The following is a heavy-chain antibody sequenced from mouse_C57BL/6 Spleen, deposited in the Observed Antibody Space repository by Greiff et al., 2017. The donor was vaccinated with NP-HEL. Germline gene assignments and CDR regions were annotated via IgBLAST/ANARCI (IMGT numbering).Heavy chain of an antibody. V-gene: IGHV2-5*01. CDR1: GFSLTSYG. J-gene: IGHJ4*01. CDR3: AKIYYYGSSYDAMDY. CDR2: IWSGGST. Sequence: VKLMESGPGLVQPSQSLSITCTVSGFSLTSYGVHWVRQSPGKGLEWLGVIWSGGSTDYNAAFMSRLSITKDNSKSQVFFKMNSLQADDTAIYYCAKIYYYGSSYDAMDYWGQGTSVTVSS. D-gene: IGHD1-1*01.